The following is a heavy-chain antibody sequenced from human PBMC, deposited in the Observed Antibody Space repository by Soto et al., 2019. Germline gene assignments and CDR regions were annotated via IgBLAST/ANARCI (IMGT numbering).Heavy chain of an antibody. CDR3: ARYGIAVAGRIY. Sequence: EASVKVSCKASGYTFTGYYLHWVRQAPGQGLDWMGWINAGNGNTKYSQKFQGRVTITRDTSASTAYMELSSLRSEDTAVYYCARYGIAVAGRIYWGQGTLVTVSS. J-gene: IGHJ4*02. CDR2: INAGNGNT. D-gene: IGHD6-19*01. CDR1: GYTFTGYY. V-gene: IGHV1-3*01.